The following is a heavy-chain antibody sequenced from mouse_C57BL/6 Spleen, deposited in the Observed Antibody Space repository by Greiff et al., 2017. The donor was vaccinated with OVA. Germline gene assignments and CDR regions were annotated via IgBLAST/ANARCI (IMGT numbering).Heavy chain of an antibody. V-gene: IGHV1-64*01. CDR3: ARWDTTVVAPYFDV. J-gene: IGHJ1*03. CDR1: GYTFTSYW. D-gene: IGHD1-1*01. CDR2: IHPNSGST. Sequence: QVQLQQPGAELVKPGASVKLSCKASGYTFTSYWMHWVKQRPGQGLEWIGMIHPNSGSTNYNEKFKSKATLTVDKSSSTAYMQLSSLTSEDSAVYYCARWDTTVVAPYFDVWGTGTTVTVSS.